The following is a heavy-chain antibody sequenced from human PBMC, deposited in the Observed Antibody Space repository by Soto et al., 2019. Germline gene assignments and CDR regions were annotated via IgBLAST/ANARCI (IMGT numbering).Heavy chain of an antibody. V-gene: IGHV4-59*01. Sequence: SATLSLTCTVSGGSISSYYWSWIRQPPGKGLEWIGYIYYSGSTNYNPSLKSRVTISVDTSKNQFSLKLSSVTAADTAVYYCASSARVGATRNFDYWGKGNLVIVYS. CDR2: IYYSGST. CDR1: GGSISSYY. J-gene: IGHJ4*02. CDR3: ASSARVGATRNFDY. D-gene: IGHD1-26*01.